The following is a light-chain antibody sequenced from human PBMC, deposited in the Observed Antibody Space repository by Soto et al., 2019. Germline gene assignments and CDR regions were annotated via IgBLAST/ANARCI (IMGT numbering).Light chain of an antibody. J-gene: IGKJ1*01. CDR2: DTS. Sequence: EIVMTQFPATLSVSPGERATLSCWGSQYISSNLAWYQQKPGQAPRLLXYDTSTRANGIPARFSGSGSGAEFTLTISSLQSEDFAVYSCQQYNNWPPWTFGQGTKVDI. V-gene: IGKV3-15*01. CDR3: QQYNNWPPWT. CDR1: QYISSN.